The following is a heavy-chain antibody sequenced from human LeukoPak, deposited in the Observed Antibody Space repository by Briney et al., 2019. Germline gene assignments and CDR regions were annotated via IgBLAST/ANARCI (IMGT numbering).Heavy chain of an antibody. J-gene: IGHJ4*02. D-gene: IGHD6-13*01. V-gene: IGHV1-18*01. CDR3: ARDSHIAGVAYYFDY. CDR2: ISAYTGNT. CDR1: GYTFSAYG. Sequence: ASVKLSCKASGYTFSAYGISWVRQAPGQGLEWMGYISAYTGNTSYAQNLQGRLTMTTDTSTSTAYMELRSLRSDDTAFYYCARDSHIAGVAYYFDYWGQGTLVTVSS.